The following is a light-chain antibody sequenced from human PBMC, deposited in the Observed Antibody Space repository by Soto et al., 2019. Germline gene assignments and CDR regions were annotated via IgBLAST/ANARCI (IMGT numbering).Light chain of an antibody. CDR2: DAS. CDR3: QQRSNWPLT. Sequence: EIVLTQSPATLSLSPVERATLSCSASQSVSSYLAWYQQRPGQAPRLLIYDASNRATGIPARFSGSGSGTDFTLTISSLEPEDFAVYYCQQRSNWPLTFGGGTKVDIK. J-gene: IGKJ4*01. V-gene: IGKV3-11*01. CDR1: QSVSSY.